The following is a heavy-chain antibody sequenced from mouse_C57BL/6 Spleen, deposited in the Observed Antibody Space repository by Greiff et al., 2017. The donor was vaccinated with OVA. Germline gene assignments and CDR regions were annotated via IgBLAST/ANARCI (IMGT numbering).Heavy chain of an antibody. V-gene: IGHV5-15*04. Sequence: EVMLVESGGGLVQPGGSLKLSCAASGFTFSDYGMAWVRQAPRKGPEWVAFISNLAYSIYYADTVTGRFTISRENAKNTLYLEMSSLRSEDTAMDYCARTDHTRYYFDYWGQGTTLTVSS. CDR1: GFTFSDYG. J-gene: IGHJ2*01. CDR2: ISNLAYSI. CDR3: ARTDHTRYYFDY.